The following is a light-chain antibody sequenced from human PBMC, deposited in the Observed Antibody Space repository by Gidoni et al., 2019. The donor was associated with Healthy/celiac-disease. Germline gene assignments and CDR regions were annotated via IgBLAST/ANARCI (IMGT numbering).Light chain of an antibody. J-gene: IGLJ1*01. CDR2: EVS. CDR1: SSDVGSYNL. Sequence: HSALTQPASLSGSPGQSITISCTVTSSDVGSYNLVSWYQQHPGKPHKLMIYEVSKRPSGVSNRFSGSKSGNTASLTISGLQAEDEADYYCCSYAGSSTYVFGTGTKVTVL. CDR3: CSYAGSSTYV. V-gene: IGLV2-23*02.